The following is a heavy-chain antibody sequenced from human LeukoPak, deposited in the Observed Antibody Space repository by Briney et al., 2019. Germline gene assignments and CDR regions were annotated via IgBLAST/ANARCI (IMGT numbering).Heavy chain of an antibody. V-gene: IGHV3-64*01. D-gene: IGHD3-3*01. CDR3: ARGPAFWSGYYTTYYYYYGMDV. CDR1: GFTFSSYA. J-gene: IGHJ6*02. CDR2: ISSNGGST. Sequence: GGSLRLSCAASGFTFSSYAMHWVRQAPGKGLEYGSAISSNGGSTYYANSVKGRITISRDNSKNTLYLQMGSLRAEDMAVYYCARGPAFWSGYYTTYYYYYGMDVWGQGTTVTVSS.